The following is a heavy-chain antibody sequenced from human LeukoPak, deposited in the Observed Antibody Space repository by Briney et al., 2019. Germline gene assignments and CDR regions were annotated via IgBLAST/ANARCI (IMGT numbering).Heavy chain of an antibody. CDR2: MNPNSGNT. CDR1: GYTFTSYD. D-gene: IGHD3-10*01. CDR3: ARDRVGVRGVIDAFDI. V-gene: IGHV1-8*03. J-gene: IGHJ3*02. Sequence: ASVKVSCKASGYTFTSYDINWVRQATGQGLEWMGWMNPNSGNTGYAQKFQGRVTITRNTSISTAYMELSSLRSEDTAVYYCARDRVGVRGVIDAFDIWGQGTMVTVSS.